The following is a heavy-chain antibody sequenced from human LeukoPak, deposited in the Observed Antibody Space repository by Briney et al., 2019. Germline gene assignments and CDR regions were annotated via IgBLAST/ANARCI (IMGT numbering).Heavy chain of an antibody. V-gene: IGHV3-64*01. CDR1: GFTFSSYA. D-gene: IGHD3-10*01. Sequence: PGGSLRLSCAASGFTFSSYAMHWVRQAPGKGLEYVSAISSNGGSTYYANSVKGRFTISRDNSKNTLYLQMGSLRAEDMAVYYCARDRRPVVRGVTDAFDIWGQGTMVTVSS. CDR3: ARDRRPVVRGVTDAFDI. CDR2: ISSNGGST. J-gene: IGHJ3*02.